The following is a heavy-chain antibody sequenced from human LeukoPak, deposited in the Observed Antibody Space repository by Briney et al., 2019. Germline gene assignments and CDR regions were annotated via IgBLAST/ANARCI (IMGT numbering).Heavy chain of an antibody. J-gene: IGHJ3*02. Sequence: PSETLSLTCTVSGGSINSYYWSWIRQPPGKGLEWIGYIYYSGSTNYNPSLKSRVTMSVDTSENQFSLKLTSVTAADTAVYYCATVADNSGAFDIWGQGTMVTVSS. D-gene: IGHD6-19*01. CDR1: GGSINSYY. V-gene: IGHV4-59*08. CDR3: ATVADNSGAFDI. CDR2: IYYSGST.